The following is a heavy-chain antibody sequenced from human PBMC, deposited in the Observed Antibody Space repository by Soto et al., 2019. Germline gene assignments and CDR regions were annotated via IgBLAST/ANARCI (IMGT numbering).Heavy chain of an antibody. D-gene: IGHD3-3*01. CDR3: ARAYYDFWSGYYAGFDY. V-gene: IGHV6-1*01. CDR1: GDSVSSNSAA. Sequence: SQTLSLTCAISGDSVSSNSAAWNWIRQSPSRGLEWLGRTYYRSKWYNDYAVSVKSRITINPDTSKNQFYLQLNSVTPEDTAVYYCARAYYDFWSGYYAGFDYWGQGTLVTGYS. CDR2: TYYRSKWYN. J-gene: IGHJ4*02.